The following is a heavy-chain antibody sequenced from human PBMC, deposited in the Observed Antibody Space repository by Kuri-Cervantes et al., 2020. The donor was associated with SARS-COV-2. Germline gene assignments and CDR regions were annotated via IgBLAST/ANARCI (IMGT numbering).Heavy chain of an antibody. CDR2: IKQDGSGK. V-gene: IGHV3-7*01. D-gene: IGHD2-15*01. CDR3: ARDKVVDY. CDR1: RFMFSCDR. J-gene: IGHJ4*02. Sequence: GESLKISCAASRFMFSCDRMNWVRQAPGKGLEWVANIKQDGSGKYYVDSVKGRFTISRDNAKNSLYLQMNSLRAEDTAVYYCARDKVVDYWGQGTLVTVSS.